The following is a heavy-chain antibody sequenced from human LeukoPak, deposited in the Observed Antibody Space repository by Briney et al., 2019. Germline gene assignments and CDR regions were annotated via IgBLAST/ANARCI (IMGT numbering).Heavy chain of an antibody. Sequence: GGSLRLSCAASGFTVSSYYMTWVRQAPGKGLEWVSSISSSSSYIYYADSVKGRFTISRDNAKNSLYLQMNSLRAEDTAVYYCARPDEQQLVRDAFDIWGQGTMVTVSS. D-gene: IGHD6-13*01. CDR1: GFTVSSYY. CDR3: ARPDEQQLVRDAFDI. CDR2: ISSSSSYI. V-gene: IGHV3-21*01. J-gene: IGHJ3*02.